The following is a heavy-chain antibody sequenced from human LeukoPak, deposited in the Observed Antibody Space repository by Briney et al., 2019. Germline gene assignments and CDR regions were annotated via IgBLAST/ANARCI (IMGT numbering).Heavy chain of an antibody. V-gene: IGHV3-11*04. CDR3: AGGRTDNGNYEPPFDY. CDR1: GLTFSDSY. CDR2: LSSSGHTL. J-gene: IGHJ4*02. Sequence: PGGSLRLSCAVSGLTFSDSYMSWIRQAPGKGLEWISHLSSSGHTLYYADSVKGRFTISRDNAKNSLFLQMNSLRAEDTAVYYCAGGRTDNGNYEPPFDYWGQGTLVTVSS. D-gene: IGHD1-7*01.